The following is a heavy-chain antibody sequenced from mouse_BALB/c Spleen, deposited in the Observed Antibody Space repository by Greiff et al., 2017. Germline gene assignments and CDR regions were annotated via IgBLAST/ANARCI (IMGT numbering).Heavy chain of an antibody. D-gene: IGHD2-10*01. V-gene: IGHV5-17*02. Sequence: EVQRVESGGGLVQPGGSRKLSCAASGFTFSSFGMHWVRQAPEKGLEWVAYISSGSSTIYYADTVKGRFTISRDNPKNTLFLQMTSLRSEDTAMYYCARLLRDAMDYWGQGTSVTVSS. J-gene: IGHJ4*01. CDR2: ISSGSSTI. CDR3: ARLLRDAMDY. CDR1: GFTFSSFG.